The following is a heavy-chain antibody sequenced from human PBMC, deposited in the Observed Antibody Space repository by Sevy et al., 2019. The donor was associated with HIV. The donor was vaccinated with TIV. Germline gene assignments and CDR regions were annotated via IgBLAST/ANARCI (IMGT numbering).Heavy chain of an antibody. D-gene: IGHD4-17*01. CDR3: AKDRQGGTVTLFDY. J-gene: IGHJ4*02. Sequence: GGSLRLSCAASAFTFSSYGMHWVRQAPGKGLEWVAVISYDGSNKYYADSVKGRFTISRDNSKNTLYLQMNSLRAEDTAVYYCAKDRQGGTVTLFDYWGQGTLVTVSS. CDR1: AFTFSSYG. V-gene: IGHV3-30*18. CDR2: ISYDGSNK.